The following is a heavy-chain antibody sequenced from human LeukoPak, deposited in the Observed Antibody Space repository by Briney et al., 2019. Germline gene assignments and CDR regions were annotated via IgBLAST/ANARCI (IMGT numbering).Heavy chain of an antibody. Sequence: SQTLSLTCTVSGGSISSGDYYWSWIRQPPGKGLEWIGYIYYSGSTYYNPSLKSRVTISVDTSKNQFSLKLSSVTAADTAVYCCARDGSWGFGWFDPWGQGTLVTVSS. CDR2: IYYSGST. CDR1: GGSISSGDYY. D-gene: IGHD7-27*01. CDR3: ARDGSWGFGWFDP. V-gene: IGHV4-30-4*08. J-gene: IGHJ5*02.